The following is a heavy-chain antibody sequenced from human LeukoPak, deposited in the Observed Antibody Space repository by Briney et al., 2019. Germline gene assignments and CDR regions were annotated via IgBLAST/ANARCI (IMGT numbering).Heavy chain of an antibody. CDR3: ARGSLYCGGDCYHDI. CDR2: MNPNSGNT. Sequence: GASVKVSCKASGYTFTSYDINWVRQATGQGLEWMGWMNPNSGNTGYAQKFQGRGTMTRNTSINTAYMELSSLRSEDTAVYYCARGSLYCGGDCYHDIWGQGTMVTVSS. D-gene: IGHD2-21*02. V-gene: IGHV1-8*01. J-gene: IGHJ3*02. CDR1: GYTFTSYD.